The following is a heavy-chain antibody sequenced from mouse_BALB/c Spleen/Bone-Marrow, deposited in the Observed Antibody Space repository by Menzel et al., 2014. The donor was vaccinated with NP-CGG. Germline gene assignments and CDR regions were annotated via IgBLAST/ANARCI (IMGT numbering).Heavy chain of an antibody. V-gene: IGHV1S135*01. CDR1: GYSFTDYN. J-gene: IGHJ3*01. Sequence: VHVKQSGPELVKPGASVKVSCKASGYSFTDYNMSWVKQSHGKRLEWIGYIDPYNGGTTYNQKFKGKATLTVDKSSSTAFMHLNSLTSDDSTVYYCVRGDYRYSWFAYWGQGTLVTVSA. CDR3: VRGDYRYSWFAY. D-gene: IGHD2-14*01. CDR2: IDPYNGGT.